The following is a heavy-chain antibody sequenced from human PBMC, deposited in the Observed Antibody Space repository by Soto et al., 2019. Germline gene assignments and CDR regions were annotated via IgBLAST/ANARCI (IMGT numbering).Heavy chain of an antibody. Sequence: VGSLRLSCVGSGFTFGGYGMSWVRRAPGKGLEWVAAISGSVGTYYADPVKGRFTISRDNSKNTLYLQMNSLRAEDTAVYYCAKDRGYSSGNFQLGMDVWGQGTTVTVSS. CDR1: GFTFGGYG. D-gene: IGHD3-10*01. CDR2: ISGSVGT. J-gene: IGHJ6*02. CDR3: AKDRGYSSGNFQLGMDV. V-gene: IGHV3-23*01.